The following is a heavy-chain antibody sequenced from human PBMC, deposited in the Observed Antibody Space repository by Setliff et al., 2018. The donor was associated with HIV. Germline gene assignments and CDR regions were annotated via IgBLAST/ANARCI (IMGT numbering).Heavy chain of an antibody. J-gene: IGHJ4*02. CDR1: GASISSHY. CDR3: ARAISAAGIAPFDF. V-gene: IGHV4-59*11. Sequence: SETLSLTCTVSGASISSHYWSWIRQPPGRGLEWIGYIYFSGTTNYNPSLKSRVTISVDTSKNQFSLNLNSVTAADTAVYYCARAISAAGIAPFDFWGQGTLVTVSS. D-gene: IGHD6-13*01. CDR2: IYFSGTT.